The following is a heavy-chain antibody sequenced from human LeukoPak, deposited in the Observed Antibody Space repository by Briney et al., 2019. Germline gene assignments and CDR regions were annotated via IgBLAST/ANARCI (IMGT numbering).Heavy chain of an antibody. J-gene: IGHJ4*02. D-gene: IGHD3-10*01. Sequence: GGSLRLSCAVSGCTVSSKYMTWVRQAPGKGLEWVSVMRPGGSTKYAESVKDRFSISRDNSQNTVHLQMNSLRVEDTAMYFCAAGGYYFDSWGRGTLVTVSS. CDR1: GCTVSSKY. CDR3: AAGGYYFDS. V-gene: IGHV3-66*02. CDR2: MRPGGST.